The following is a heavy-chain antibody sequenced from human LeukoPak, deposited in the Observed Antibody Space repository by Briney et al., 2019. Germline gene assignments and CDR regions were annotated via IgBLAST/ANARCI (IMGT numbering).Heavy chain of an antibody. CDR3: ARGVSATPRGCDY. Sequence: ASVKVSCKASGYTFTGYGISWVRQAPGQGLEWMGWVSAYNVNTNYAQKLQVRVTMTPDPSTSKAYMWLWSLRSDDTPVYYCARGVSATPRGCDYWGQGTLVTVSS. CDR1: GYTFTGYG. D-gene: IGHD2-15*01. J-gene: IGHJ4*02. V-gene: IGHV1-18*01. CDR2: VSAYNVNT.